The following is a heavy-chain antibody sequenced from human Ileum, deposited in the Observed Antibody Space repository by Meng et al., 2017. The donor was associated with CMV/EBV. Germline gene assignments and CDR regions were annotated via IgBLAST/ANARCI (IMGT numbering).Heavy chain of an antibody. CDR3: TRRRNWFDS. J-gene: IGHJ5*01. CDR1: GYPFTSYD. V-gene: IGHV1-8*02. CDR2: VNPNSGKT. Sequence: ASVKVSCKASGYPFTSYDIYWVRQATGQGPEWMGWVNPNSGKTGYAQKFQGRLTMTRNSSIGTAYMELSSLRSDDTAVYYCTRRRNWFDSWGQETLVTVSS.